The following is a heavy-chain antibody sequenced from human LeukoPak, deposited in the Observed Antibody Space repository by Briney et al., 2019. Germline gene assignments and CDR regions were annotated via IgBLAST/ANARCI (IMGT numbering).Heavy chain of an antibody. Sequence: GGSLRLSCAASGFTFSNYAMTWVRQAPGEGLEWVSDISGSGSTTYYADSVKGRFTISRDNSKNTLYLQVDSLRAEDTALYYCAKRGRFTGGNSEIDYWGRGILVTVS. V-gene: IGHV3-23*01. J-gene: IGHJ4*02. D-gene: IGHD4-23*01. CDR3: AKRGRFTGGNSEIDY. CDR1: GFTFSNYA. CDR2: ISGSGSTT.